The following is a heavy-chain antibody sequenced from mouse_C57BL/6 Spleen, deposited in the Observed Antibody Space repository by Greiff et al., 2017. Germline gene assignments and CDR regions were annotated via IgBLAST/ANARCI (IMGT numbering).Heavy chain of an antibody. V-gene: IGHV1-80*01. Sequence: QVQLKQSGAELVKPGASVKISCKASGYAFSSYWMNWVKQRPGKGLEWIGQIYPGDGDTNYNGKFKGKATLTADKSSSTAYMQLSGLTSEDSAVYFCARWGDYSNYGFAYWGQGILVTVSA. CDR3: ARWGDYSNYGFAY. CDR2: IYPGDGDT. J-gene: IGHJ3*01. CDR1: GYAFSSYW. D-gene: IGHD2-5*01.